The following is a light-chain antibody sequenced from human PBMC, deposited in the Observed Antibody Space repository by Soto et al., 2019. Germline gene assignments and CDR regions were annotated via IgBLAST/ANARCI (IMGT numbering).Light chain of an antibody. CDR1: HSVSSSY. CDR2: STS. Sequence: EIVLTQSPGTLSLSPGDRATLACRASHSVSSSYLAWYQQKPGQAPRLLIYSTSSRATGIPDRFSGGGSGTDFSLTISRLEPDDFAVYYCQQYDSSLTFGGGTKVDIK. CDR3: QQYDSSLT. V-gene: IGKV3-20*01. J-gene: IGKJ4*01.